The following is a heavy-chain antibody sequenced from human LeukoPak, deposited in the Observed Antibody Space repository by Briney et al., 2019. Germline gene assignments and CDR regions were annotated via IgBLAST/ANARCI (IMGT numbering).Heavy chain of an antibody. CDR2: KSYDGSNK. CDR1: GFSFSSYA. V-gene: IGHV3-30*01. CDR3: ARDGTNDYDSSGLNAFDI. J-gene: IGHJ3*02. Sequence: GGSLRLSCAASGFSFSSYAMHWVRQAPGKGLEWVAVKSYDGSNKYYADSVKGRFTISRENSKNTLYLQMNSLRAEDTAVYYCARDGTNDYDSSGLNAFDIWGQGTMVTVSS. D-gene: IGHD3-22*01.